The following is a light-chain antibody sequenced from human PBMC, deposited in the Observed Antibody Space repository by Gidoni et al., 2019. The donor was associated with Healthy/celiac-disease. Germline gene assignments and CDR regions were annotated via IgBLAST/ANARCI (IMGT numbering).Light chain of an antibody. V-gene: IGKV2-40*01. CDR1: QSLLDSDDGNTY. CDR2: TLS. CDR3: MQRIEFPLT. Sequence: DIVMTQTPLSLPVTPGEPASISCRSSQSLLDSDDGNTYLDWYLQKPGPSPQLLISTLSYRASVVPDRCSGSGAGTYFTLKISRVDDDDVVVYYCMQRIEFPLTFGQXTKVEIK. J-gene: IGKJ1*01.